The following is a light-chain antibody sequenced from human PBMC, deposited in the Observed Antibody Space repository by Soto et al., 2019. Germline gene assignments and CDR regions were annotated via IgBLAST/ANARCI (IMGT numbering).Light chain of an antibody. V-gene: IGKV3-11*01. CDR1: QSISSY. CDR3: KQRSHWPPFP. J-gene: IGKJ3*01. Sequence: EIVLTQSPATLSLSPGERATLSCRASQSISSYLAWYQQKPGQAPRLLIYDASNRATGIPARFSGSGSGTDFTLTINSLEPEDFAIYYCKQRSHWPPFPFGPGTKVDIK. CDR2: DAS.